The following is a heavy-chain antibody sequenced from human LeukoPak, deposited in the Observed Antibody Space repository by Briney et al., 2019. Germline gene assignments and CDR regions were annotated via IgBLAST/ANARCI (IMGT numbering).Heavy chain of an antibody. D-gene: IGHD3-3*01. CDR2: INSDGSST. CDR3: ARAKTLRFLVPPYYYYYGMDV. V-gene: IGHV3-74*01. J-gene: IGHJ6*02. Sequence: GGSLRLSCAASGFTFSSYAMSWVRQAPGKGLVWVSRINSDGSSTSYADSVKSRFTISRDNAKNTLYLQMNSLRAEDTAVYYCARAKTLRFLVPPYYYYYGMDVWGQGTTVTVSS. CDR1: GFTFSSYA.